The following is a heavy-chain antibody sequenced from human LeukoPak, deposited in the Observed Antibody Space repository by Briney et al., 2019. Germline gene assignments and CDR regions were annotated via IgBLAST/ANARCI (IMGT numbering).Heavy chain of an antibody. Sequence: PSQTLSLTCTVSGGSLSSGDYYWSWIRQPPGKGLEWIGYIYYSGSTYYNPSLKSRVTISVGTSKNQCSLKLSSVTAADTAVYYCARGEAESQSDAWFDPWGQGTLVTLSS. CDR2: IYYSGST. J-gene: IGHJ5*02. V-gene: IGHV4-30-4*08. CDR3: ARGEAESQSDAWFDP. D-gene: IGHD3-16*01. CDR1: GGSLSSGDYY.